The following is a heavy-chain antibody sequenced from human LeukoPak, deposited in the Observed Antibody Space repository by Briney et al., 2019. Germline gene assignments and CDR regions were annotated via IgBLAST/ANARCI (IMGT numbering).Heavy chain of an antibody. CDR3: ARDSDPDYVWGSFGGYYYYMDV. CDR1: GGSISSGSYY. J-gene: IGHJ6*03. V-gene: IGHV4-61*02. D-gene: IGHD3-16*01. Sequence: PSETLSLTCTVSGGSISSGSYYWSWIRQPAGKGLEWIWRIYTSGSTNYNPSLKSRVTISVDTSKNQFSLKLSSVTAADTAVYYCARDSDPDYVWGSFGGYYYYMDVWGKGTTVTVSS. CDR2: IYTSGST.